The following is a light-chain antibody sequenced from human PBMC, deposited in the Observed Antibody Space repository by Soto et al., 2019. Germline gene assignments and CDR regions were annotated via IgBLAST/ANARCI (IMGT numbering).Light chain of an antibody. Sequence: EIVLTQSPGTLSLSPGDRATLSCRASQTVTGNYLAWYHQKPGQAPRLLIYDTSNRATGIPARFSGSGSGTDFTLTISSLQPEDIATYYCQQYSHLITFGQGTRLEIK. CDR3: QQYSHLIT. CDR2: DTS. CDR1: QTVTGNY. J-gene: IGKJ5*01. V-gene: IGKV3-20*01.